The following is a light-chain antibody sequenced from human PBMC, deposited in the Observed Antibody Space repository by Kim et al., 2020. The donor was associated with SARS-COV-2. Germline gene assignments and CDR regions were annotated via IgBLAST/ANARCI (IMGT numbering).Light chain of an antibody. Sequence: DIQMTQSPSTLSAIVGDRVTITCRASQSISTSLAWYQQKPGKAPKLLIYMASRLESGVPPRVSGSGSGTEFTLTISSLQPDDFDTYYCQQYDNYPRAFGQGTKVDIK. CDR1: QSISTS. CDR2: MAS. J-gene: IGKJ1*01. CDR3: QQYDNYPRA. V-gene: IGKV1-5*03.